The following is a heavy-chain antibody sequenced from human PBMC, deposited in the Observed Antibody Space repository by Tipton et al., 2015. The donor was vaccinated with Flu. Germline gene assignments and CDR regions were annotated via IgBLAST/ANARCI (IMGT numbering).Heavy chain of an antibody. CDR2: IYNNQYT. J-gene: IGHJ3*02. CDR3: ARGDYGDYDHEADGFDI. CDR1: GVFVSSYY. Sequence: TLSLTCTVSGVFVSSYYWNWVRQPPGKGLEWIGYIYNNQYTKYNPSLKSRVTVSVDPSMSQFSLRLTSVTAADTAMYYYARGDYGDYDHEADGFDIWGQGTLVTVSA. V-gene: IGHV4-4*09. D-gene: IGHD4-17*01.